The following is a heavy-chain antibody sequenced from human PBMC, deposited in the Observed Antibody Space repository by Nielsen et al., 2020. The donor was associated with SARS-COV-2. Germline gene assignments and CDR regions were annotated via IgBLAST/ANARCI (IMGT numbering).Heavy chain of an antibody. CDR2: ISYDGSNK. V-gene: IGHV3-30*03. J-gene: IGHJ6*02. Sequence: GESLKISCAASGFTFSSYGMHWVRQAPGKGLEWVAVISYDGSNKYYADSVKGRFTISRDNSKNTLYLQMNSLRAEDTAVYYCATNYRTRYYGMDVWGQGTTVTVSS. CDR3: ATNYRTRYYGMDV. CDR1: GFTFSSYG. D-gene: IGHD1-14*01.